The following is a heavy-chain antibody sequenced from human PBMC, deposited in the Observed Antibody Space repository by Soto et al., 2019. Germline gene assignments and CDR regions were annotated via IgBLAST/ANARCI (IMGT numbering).Heavy chain of an antibody. D-gene: IGHD1-26*01. Sequence: QVQLVQSGAEVKKPGSSVKVSCKASGGTFSSYAISWVLQAPGQGLEWMGGIIPIFGTANYAQKFQGRVPITTDEATGTAYMELSSVRSEDTAVYYCARVWVGATHYYYYGMDVWGQGTKVTVSS. V-gene: IGHV1-69*01. CDR1: GGTFSSYA. CDR2: IIPIFGTA. CDR3: ARVWVGATHYYYYGMDV. J-gene: IGHJ6*02.